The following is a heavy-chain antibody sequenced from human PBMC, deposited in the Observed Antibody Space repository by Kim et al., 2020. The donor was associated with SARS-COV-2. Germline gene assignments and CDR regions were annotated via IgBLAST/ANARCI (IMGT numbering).Heavy chain of an antibody. V-gene: IGHV3-48*02. J-gene: IGHJ3*02. Sequence: GGSLRLSCATSGITFSAYDMNWVRQAPGKGLEWLSFITKSSTTIYYADSVKGRFTISRDNAKNSLYLQMNSLRDEDTALYYCVRDRMGGAFDMWGQGTM. CDR2: ITKSSTTI. CDR1: GITFSAYD. D-gene: IGHD3-16*01. CDR3: VRDRMGGAFDM.